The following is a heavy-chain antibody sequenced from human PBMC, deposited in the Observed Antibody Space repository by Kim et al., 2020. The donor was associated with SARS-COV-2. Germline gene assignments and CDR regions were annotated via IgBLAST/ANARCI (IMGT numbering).Heavy chain of an antibody. CDR3: ARRDILTGWARGAGWYFDL. Sequence: SRVTISVDTSKNQFSLKLSSVTAADTAVYYCARRDILTGWARGAGWYFDLWGRGTLVTVSS. V-gene: IGHV4-59*01. J-gene: IGHJ2*01. D-gene: IGHD3-9*01.